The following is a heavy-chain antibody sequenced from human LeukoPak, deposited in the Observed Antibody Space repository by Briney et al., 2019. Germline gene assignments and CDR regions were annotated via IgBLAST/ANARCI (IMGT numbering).Heavy chain of an antibody. CDR1: GGSFSGYY. CDR3: ARGRRRYYYDSSGHLDY. Sequence: SETLSLTCAVYGGSFSGYYWSWIRQPPGKGLEWIGDINHSGSTNYNPSLKSRVTISVDTSKNQFSLKLSSVTAADTAVYYCARGRRRYYYDSSGHLDYWGQGTLVTVSS. V-gene: IGHV4-34*01. D-gene: IGHD3-22*01. J-gene: IGHJ4*02. CDR2: INHSGST.